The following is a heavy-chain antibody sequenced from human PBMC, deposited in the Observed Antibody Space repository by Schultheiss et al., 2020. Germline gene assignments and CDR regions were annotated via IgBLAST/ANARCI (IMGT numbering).Heavy chain of an antibody. Sequence: WGSLRLSCAASGFTFSSYWMSWVRQAPGKGLEWVAVIWYDGSNKYYADSVKGRFTISRDNSKNTLYLQMNSLGAEDTAVYYCAKDQGLSGDRHFDYWGQGTLVTVSS. CDR2: IWYDGSNK. CDR3: AKDQGLSGDRHFDY. J-gene: IGHJ4*02. V-gene: IGHV3-30*02. D-gene: IGHD2-21*01. CDR1: GFTFSSYW.